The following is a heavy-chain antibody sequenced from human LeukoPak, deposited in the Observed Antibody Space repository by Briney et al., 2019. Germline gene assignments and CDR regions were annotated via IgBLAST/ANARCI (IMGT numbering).Heavy chain of an antibody. J-gene: IGHJ4*02. D-gene: IGHD6-19*01. CDR3: VRARRGTVAGLDY. Sequence: ASVKVSCKTSGFTFIDYVMNWVRQAPGQGLQWMGWINTNTGDPTYAQGFRGRFFFSLDSSLTTTYLQISTLEPGDTAVYYCVRARRGTVAGLDYWGQGTLVTVSS. V-gene: IGHV7-4-1*01. CDR2: INTNTGDP. CDR1: GFTFIDYV.